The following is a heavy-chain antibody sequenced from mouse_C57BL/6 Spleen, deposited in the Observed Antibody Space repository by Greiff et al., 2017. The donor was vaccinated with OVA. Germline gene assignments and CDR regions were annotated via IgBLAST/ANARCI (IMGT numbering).Heavy chain of an antibody. CDR2: ISDGGGYT. V-gene: IGHV5-4*03. Sequence: VQLKESGGGLVKPGGSLKLSCAASGFTFSSYAMPWVSQTPEKRLEWVATISDGGGYTYYADHVTGRFTISRDNAKNNLYLQMSHRNADDTAMYYFARRTGGAYWGQGTLVTVSA. J-gene: IGHJ3*01. CDR3: ARRTGGAY. CDR1: GFTFSSYA.